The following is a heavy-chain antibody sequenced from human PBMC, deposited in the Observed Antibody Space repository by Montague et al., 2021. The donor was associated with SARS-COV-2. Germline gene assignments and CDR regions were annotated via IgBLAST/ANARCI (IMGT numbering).Heavy chain of an antibody. D-gene: IGHD4-11*01. CDR2: ISYGGIA. V-gene: IGHV4-4*02. Sequence: SETLFLTCAVSGVSITSTNWWSFFRQPPGKGLEWIGEISYGGIATYNPSLKSRATISMDRSRNLFSLKLISVTAADTAIYYCAGKVLTVPADYWGQGTLVTVS. CDR3: AGKVLTVPADY. CDR1: GVSITSTNW. J-gene: IGHJ4*02.